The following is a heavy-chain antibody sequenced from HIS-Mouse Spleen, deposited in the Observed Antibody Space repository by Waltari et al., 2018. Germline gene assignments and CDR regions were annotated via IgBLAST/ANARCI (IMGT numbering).Heavy chain of an antibody. Sequence: QLQLQESGPGLVQPSETLSLTCTGSGGSISLCSSFCGWIRQPPGKGLEWIGSIYYSGSTYYNPSLKSRVTISVDTSKNQFSLKLSSVTAADTAVYYCAREIPYSSSWYDWYFDLWGRGTLVTVSS. CDR2: IYYSGST. CDR1: GGSISLCSSF. D-gene: IGHD6-13*01. V-gene: IGHV4-39*07. J-gene: IGHJ2*01. CDR3: AREIPYSSSWYDWYFDL.